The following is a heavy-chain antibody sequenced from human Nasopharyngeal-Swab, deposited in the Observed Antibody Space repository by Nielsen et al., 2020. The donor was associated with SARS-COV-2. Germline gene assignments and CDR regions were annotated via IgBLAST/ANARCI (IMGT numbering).Heavy chain of an antibody. D-gene: IGHD3-9*01. J-gene: IGHJ4*02. CDR2: IIPIFGTA. CDR3: ARDPMGDYDILTGYYNGYCFDY. Sequence: SVKVSCKASGYTFTSYYMHWVRQAPGQGLEWMGGIIPIFGTANYAQKFQGRVTITADESTSTAYMELSSLRSEDTAVYYCARDPMGDYDILTGYYNGYCFDYWGQGTLVSVSS. CDR1: GYTFTSYY. V-gene: IGHV1-69*13.